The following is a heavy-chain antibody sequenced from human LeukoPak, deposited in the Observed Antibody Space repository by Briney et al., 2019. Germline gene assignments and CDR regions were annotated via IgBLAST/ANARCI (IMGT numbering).Heavy chain of an antibody. CDR1: GFTFSSYA. V-gene: IGHV3-74*01. J-gene: IGHJ4*02. CDR2: INSDGTDA. D-gene: IGHD6-19*01. CDR3: TRAGSGWYFFDF. Sequence: GGSLRLSCAASGFTFSSYAMSWVRQAPGKGLVWVSRINSDGTDAVYADSVKGRFTLSRDNAKNRVYLQMNSLRVDDTGVYYCTRAGSGWYFFDFWGQGTPVIVSS.